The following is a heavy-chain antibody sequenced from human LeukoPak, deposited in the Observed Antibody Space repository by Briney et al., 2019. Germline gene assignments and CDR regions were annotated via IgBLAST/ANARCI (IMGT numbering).Heavy chain of an antibody. J-gene: IGHJ4*02. D-gene: IGHD6-19*01. CDR1: GGSISSSNR. CDR2: IYHSGST. Sequence: SETLSLTCAVSGGSISSSNRWSWVRQPPGKGLEWIGEIYHSGSTNYNPSLKSRVTISVDKSKNQFSLKLSSVTAADTAVYYCAGGIAVAGKVEYWGQGTLVTVSS. V-gene: IGHV4-4*02. CDR3: AGGIAVAGKVEY.